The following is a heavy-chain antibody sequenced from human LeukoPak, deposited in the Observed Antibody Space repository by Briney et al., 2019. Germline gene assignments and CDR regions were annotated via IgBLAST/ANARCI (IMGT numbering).Heavy chain of an antibody. Sequence: SQTLSLTCTVSGGSINSGGYYWSWIRQPPGKGLEWIGYIYHSGSTEYNPSLKGRVTMSVDGSKNQFSLQLNSVTPEDTAVYYCARVDRAISTTGTLTDWGQGTLVTVSS. CDR3: ARVDRAISTTGTLTD. CDR1: GGSINSGGYY. D-gene: IGHD6-13*01. V-gene: IGHV4-30-2*01. CDR2: IYHSGST. J-gene: IGHJ4*02.